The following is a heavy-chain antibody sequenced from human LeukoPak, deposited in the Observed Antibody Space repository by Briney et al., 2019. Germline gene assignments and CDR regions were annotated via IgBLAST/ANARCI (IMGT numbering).Heavy chain of an antibody. V-gene: IGHV4-59*08. J-gene: IGHJ5*02. D-gene: IGHD6-19*01. CDR2: IYYSGST. CDR3: ARIPDHSSGWYWFDP. Sequence: SETLSLTCTVPGGSISSYYWSWIRQPPGKGLEWIGYIYYSGSTKYNPSLKSRVTISVDTSKNQFSLKLSSVTAADTAVYYCARIPDHSSGWYWFDPWGQGTLVTVSS. CDR1: GGSISSYY.